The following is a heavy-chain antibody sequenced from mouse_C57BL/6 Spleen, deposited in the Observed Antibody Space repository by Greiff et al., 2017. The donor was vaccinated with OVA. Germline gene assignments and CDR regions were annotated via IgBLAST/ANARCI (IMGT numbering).Heavy chain of an antibody. V-gene: IGHV14-3*01. Sequence: VHVKQSVAELVRPGASVKLSCTASGFNINNTYMHWVKQRPEQGLAWIGRIDPASGNTKYAPKFQGKATITADTSSNTAYLQLSSLTSEDTAIYYCARGFTTVVVYYCYFDVWGTGTTVTVSS. CDR2: IDPASGNT. CDR1: GFNINNTY. CDR3: ARGFTTVVVYYCYFDV. D-gene: IGHD1-1*01. J-gene: IGHJ1*03.